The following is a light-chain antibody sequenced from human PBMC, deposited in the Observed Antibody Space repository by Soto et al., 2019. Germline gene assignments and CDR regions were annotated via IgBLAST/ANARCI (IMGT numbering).Light chain of an antibody. V-gene: IGKV1-39*01. CDR3: QQTYSSPQWT. CDR1: QSISSY. Sequence: DIQMTQSPFSLSASVGDRVTITCRASQSISSYLNWYQRKPGKPPKLLIYAAVSLQSGIPSRFSAYGSGTDFTLTISSLQPEDFATYYCQQTYSSPQWTFGQGTKVEIK. CDR2: AAV. J-gene: IGKJ1*01.